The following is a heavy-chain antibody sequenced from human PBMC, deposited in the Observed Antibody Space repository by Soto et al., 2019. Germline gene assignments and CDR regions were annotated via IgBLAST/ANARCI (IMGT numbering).Heavy chain of an antibody. CDR3: ARDGHSSGFFDY. D-gene: IGHD6-19*01. CDR2: IYYSGNT. Sequence: PSETLSLTCTVSGGSINSGDYYWGWIRQHPGKGLEWIGFIYYSGNTYYNPSLKSRVTISIDTSKNQFSLELSSVTAADTAVYYCARDGHSSGFFDYWGQGTLVTVSS. V-gene: IGHV4-31*03. CDR1: GGSINSGDYY. J-gene: IGHJ4*02.